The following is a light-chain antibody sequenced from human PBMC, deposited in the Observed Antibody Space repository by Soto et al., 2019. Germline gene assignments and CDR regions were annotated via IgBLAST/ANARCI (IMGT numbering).Light chain of an antibody. CDR3: AGWNADLRGFV. J-gene: IGLJ1*01. CDR2: ENN. Sequence: QSVLTQPPSASGTPGQRVSISGSGSSSNIGRDPVNCYQHLPATAPKLLIYENNQRPSGVPDRFAGSKSGTSASMAISGRQSEAEADYLCAGWNADLRGFVFGTGTKLTVL. V-gene: IGLV1-44*01. CDR1: SSNIGRDP.